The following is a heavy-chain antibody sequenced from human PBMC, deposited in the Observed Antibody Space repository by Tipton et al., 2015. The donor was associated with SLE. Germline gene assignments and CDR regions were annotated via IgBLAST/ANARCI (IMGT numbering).Heavy chain of an antibody. CDR3: AKEEGD. V-gene: IGHV3-9*01. J-gene: IGHJ4*02. CDR1: GFTFDDYA. CDR2: ISWNSGSI. Sequence: QLAQSGGGLVQPGRSLRLSCAASGFTFDDYAMHWVRQAPGKGLEWVSGISWNSGSIGYADSVKGRFTISRDNAKNSLYLQMNGLRAEDTALYYCAKEEGDWGQGTLVTVSS.